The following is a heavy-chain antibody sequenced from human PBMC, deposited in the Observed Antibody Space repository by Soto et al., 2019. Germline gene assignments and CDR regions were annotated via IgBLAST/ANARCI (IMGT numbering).Heavy chain of an antibody. CDR2: IIPILGIA. J-gene: IGHJ4*02. Sequence: QVQLVQSGAEVKKPGSSVKVSCKASGGTFSSYTISWVRQAPGQGLEWMGRIIPILGIANYAQKFQGRVTITADKSTSTAYMELSSLRSEDTAVYYCARSPPIEAAGQIDYWGQGTLVTVSS. V-gene: IGHV1-69*02. D-gene: IGHD6-13*01. CDR1: GGTFSSYT. CDR3: ARSPPIEAAGQIDY.